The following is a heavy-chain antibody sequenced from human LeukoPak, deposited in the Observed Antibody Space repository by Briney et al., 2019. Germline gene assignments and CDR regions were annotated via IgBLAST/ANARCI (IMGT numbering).Heavy chain of an antibody. CDR2: IRNKVNGGTT. V-gene: IGHV3-49*04. Sequence: GSLRLSYTASGFTFDDYDMAWVRQAPGKGLEWVSFIRNKVNGGTTEYAASVKGRFTISKDASKTIAYLQMNSLKTEDTGVYYCTRDPSRRHDYWGQGTPVTVSS. J-gene: IGHJ4*02. D-gene: IGHD2-2*01. CDR3: TRDPSRRHDY. CDR1: GFTFDDYD.